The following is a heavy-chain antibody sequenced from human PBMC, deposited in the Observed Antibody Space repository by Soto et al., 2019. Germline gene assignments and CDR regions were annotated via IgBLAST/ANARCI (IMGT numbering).Heavy chain of an antibody. Sequence: GGSLRLSCAASGFTFSGSAMHWFRQASGKGLEWVGRIRSKANSYATAYAASVKGRFTISRDDSKNTAYLQMNSLKTEDTAVYYCTRQGGTHCSGGSCSDDYWGQGTLVTVSS. CDR2: IRSKANSYAT. V-gene: IGHV3-73*01. CDR1: GFTFSGSA. J-gene: IGHJ4*02. D-gene: IGHD2-15*01. CDR3: TRQGGTHCSGGSCSDDY.